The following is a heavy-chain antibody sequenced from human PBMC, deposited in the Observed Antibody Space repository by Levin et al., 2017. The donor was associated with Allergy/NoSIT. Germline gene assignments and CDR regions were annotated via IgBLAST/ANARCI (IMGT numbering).Heavy chain of an antibody. CDR2: INSDGNST. J-gene: IGHJ4*02. D-gene: IGHD2-15*01. V-gene: IGHV3-74*01. CDR3: RVASSSFDY. Sequence: ASVKVSCAASGFTFSSYWMHWVRQAPGKGLVWVSRINSDGNSTFYADSVKGRFTISRDNAKNTLYLQMNSLRAEDTAIYYCRVASSSFDYWGQGSLVTVSS. CDR1: GFTFSSYW.